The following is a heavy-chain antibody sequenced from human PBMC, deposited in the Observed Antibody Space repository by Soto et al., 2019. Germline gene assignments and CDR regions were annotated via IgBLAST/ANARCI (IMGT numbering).Heavy chain of an antibody. CDR1: GFTCSSNG. Sequence: QVQLVESGGGVVQPGRSLRLTCEGSGFTCSSNGMHWVRQAPGKGLEWVALVSYDGSKKYYADSVKGRFTISRDNSESTLYLQMNSLRAEDTAVYYCARWVGGSMYDNSGKCESWGQGTLVTVSS. CDR2: VSYDGSKK. V-gene: IGHV3-30*03. J-gene: IGHJ5*02. CDR3: ARWVGGSMYDNSGKCES. D-gene: IGHD3-22*01.